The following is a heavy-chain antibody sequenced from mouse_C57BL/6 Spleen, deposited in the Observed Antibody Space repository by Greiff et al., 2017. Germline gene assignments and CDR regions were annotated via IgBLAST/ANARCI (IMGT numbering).Heavy chain of an antibody. V-gene: IGHV2-5*01. CDR2: IRRGGST. CDR3: AKCEGDYCGSSYGYFGV. D-gene: IGHD1-1*01. CDR1: GFSLTSYG. Sequence: QVQLQQSGPGLVQPSQSLSITCTVSGFSLTSYGVHWVRQSPGKGLEWLGVIRRGGSTDSNAAFMSRLSITKDNSKSQVFFKMNRLQADDTAIYYCAKCEGDYCGSSYGYFGVWGTGTTVTVSS. J-gene: IGHJ1*03.